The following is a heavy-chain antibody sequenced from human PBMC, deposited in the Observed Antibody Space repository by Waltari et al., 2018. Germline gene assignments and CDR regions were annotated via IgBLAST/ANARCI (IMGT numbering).Heavy chain of an antibody. CDR1: GDSIISGPFY. V-gene: IGHV4-31*01. CDR2: INYSGAT. J-gene: IGHJ4*02. D-gene: IGHD2-21*02. Sequence: HLQESGSGLVKPSQTLSLTCNFSGDSIISGPFYWSWLRQRPGKGLEWIGDINYSGATHYNASLKGLVTISVDTFKSQFFLILSSVTAADTAIYFCARSRDFYFVLWGQGTLVTVSS. CDR3: ARSRDFYFVL.